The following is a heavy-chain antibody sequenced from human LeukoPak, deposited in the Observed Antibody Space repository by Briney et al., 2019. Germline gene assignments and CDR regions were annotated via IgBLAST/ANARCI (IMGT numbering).Heavy chain of an antibody. V-gene: IGHV3-21*01. D-gene: IGHD6-13*01. J-gene: IGHJ4*02. CDR1: GFTFSSYS. Sequence: GGSLRLSCAASGFTFSSYSMNWVRQAPGKGLEWVSFISSSSSYIYYADSVKGRFTISRDNAKNSLYLQMNSLRAEDTAVYYCARDPYSSSWFVPIDYWGQGTLVTVSS. CDR3: ARDPYSSSWFVPIDY. CDR2: ISSSSSYI.